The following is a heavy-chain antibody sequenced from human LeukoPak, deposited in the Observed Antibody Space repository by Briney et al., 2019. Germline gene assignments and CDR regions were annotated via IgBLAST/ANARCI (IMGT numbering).Heavy chain of an antibody. CDR2: ISGNGGRT. J-gene: IGHJ5*02. Sequence: GGSLRLSCAASGFTFSSYAMSWVRQAPGKGLEWVSVISGNGGRTYYADSVKGRFTISRDNSKNTLYLQMNSLRAEDTAVYYCAKLRDLDTVLGRFDKWGQGTLVTVSS. CDR1: GFTFSSYA. V-gene: IGHV3-23*01. D-gene: IGHD5-18*01. CDR3: AKLRDLDTVLGRFDK.